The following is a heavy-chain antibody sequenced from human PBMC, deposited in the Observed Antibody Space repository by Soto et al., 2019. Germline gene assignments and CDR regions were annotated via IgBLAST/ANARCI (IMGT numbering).Heavy chain of an antibody. CDR2: ISSNGGST. CDR3: VKDGYSSGLVGGGYFDY. Sequence: EVQLVESGGGLVQPGGSLRLSCSASGFTFSSYAMHWVRQAPGKGLEYVSAISSNGGSTYYADSVKGRFTISRDNSKNTLYLQMSSLRAEDTAVYYCVKDGYSSGLVGGGYFDYWGQGTLVTVSS. D-gene: IGHD6-19*01. V-gene: IGHV3-64D*06. CDR1: GFTFSSYA. J-gene: IGHJ4*02.